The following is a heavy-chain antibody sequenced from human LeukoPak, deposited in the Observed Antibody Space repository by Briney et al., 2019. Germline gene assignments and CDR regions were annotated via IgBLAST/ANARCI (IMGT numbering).Heavy chain of an antibody. V-gene: IGHV4-39*07. Sequence: PSETLSLTCTVSGGSISSSSYYWGWIRQPPGKGLEWIGSIYYSGSTYYNPSLKSRVTISVDTSKNQFSLKLSSVTAADTAVYYCARSMYSSGWGTFDYWGQGTLVTVSS. D-gene: IGHD6-19*01. CDR3: ARSMYSSGWGTFDY. CDR1: GGSISSSSYY. J-gene: IGHJ4*02. CDR2: IYYSGST.